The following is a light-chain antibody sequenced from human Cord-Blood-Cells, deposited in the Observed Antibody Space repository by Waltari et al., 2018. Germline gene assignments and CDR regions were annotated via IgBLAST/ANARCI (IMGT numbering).Light chain of an antibody. V-gene: IGLV2-23*02. J-gene: IGLJ2*01. CDR3: CSYAGSVV. CDR2: EVR. Sequence: SALTPPASVSAFPGQSITLSCTGTSSDVGSYNLVSCYQQHPGKAPKLMIYEVRKRPSGVSNRVSGSKSGNTASLTISGLQAEDEADYYCCSYAGSVVFGGGTKLTVL. CDR1: SSDVGSYNL.